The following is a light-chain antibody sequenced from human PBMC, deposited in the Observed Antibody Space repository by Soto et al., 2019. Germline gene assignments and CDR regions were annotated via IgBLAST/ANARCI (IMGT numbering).Light chain of an antibody. J-gene: IGLJ1*01. Sequence: QSALTQPASVSGSPGQSITISCTGTSSDVGGYNLVSWYQQHPGKAPKLLIYEVSQRPSGVSSRFSGSKSGNTASLTISGVQPEDEADYHCCSYTTSSVVFGTGTKVTVL. CDR2: EVS. V-gene: IGLV2-23*02. CDR3: CSYTTSSVV. CDR1: SSDVGGYNL.